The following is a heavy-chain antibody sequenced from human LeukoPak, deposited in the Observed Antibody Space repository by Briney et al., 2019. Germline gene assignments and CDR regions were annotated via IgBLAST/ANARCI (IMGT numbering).Heavy chain of an antibody. CDR2: IIPIFGTA. CDR1: GGTFSSYA. D-gene: IGHD6-13*01. Sequence: SVKVSCKASGGTFSSYAISWVRQAPGQGLEWMGGIIPIFGTANYAQKFQGRVTITADKSTSTAYVELSSLRSEDTAVYYCARSEGYSSSWSYGWGRGTLVTVSS. V-gene: IGHV1-69*06. CDR3: ARSEGYSSSWSYG. J-gene: IGHJ4*02.